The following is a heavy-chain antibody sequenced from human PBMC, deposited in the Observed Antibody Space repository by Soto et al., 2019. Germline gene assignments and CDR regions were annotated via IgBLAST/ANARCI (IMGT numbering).Heavy chain of an antibody. Sequence: GASVKVSCKASGYTFTNYYMHWVRQAPGQGLEWMGIINPSGGSTSYAQKFQGRVTMTRDTSTSTVYMELSSLRSEDTAVYYCARSYFDSSGYYFLHFDYWGQGTLVTVSS. CDR2: INPSGGST. D-gene: IGHD3-22*01. V-gene: IGHV1-46*03. CDR3: ARSYFDSSGYYFLHFDY. J-gene: IGHJ4*02. CDR1: GYTFTNYY.